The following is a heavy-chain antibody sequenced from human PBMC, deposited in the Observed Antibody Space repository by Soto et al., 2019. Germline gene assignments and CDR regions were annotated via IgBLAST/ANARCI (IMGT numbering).Heavy chain of an antibody. J-gene: IGHJ6*02. CDR3: ARHDEYYYGMDV. Sequence: PGGSLRLSCEVSGFTFSSYAMTWVRQAPGKGLEWVSYISSSGSTIYYADSVKGRFTISRDNAKNSLYLQMNSLRAEDTAVYYCARHDEYYYGMDVWGQGTTVTVSS. CDR2: ISSSGSTI. D-gene: IGHD3-16*01. V-gene: IGHV3-48*03. CDR1: GFTFSSYA.